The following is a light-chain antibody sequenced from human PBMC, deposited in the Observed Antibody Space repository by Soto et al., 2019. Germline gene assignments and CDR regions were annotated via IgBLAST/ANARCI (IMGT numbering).Light chain of an antibody. CDR2: LNSDGSH. J-gene: IGLJ7*01. CDR3: QTWGTGIVI. V-gene: IGLV4-69*01. Sequence: QAVVTQPPSASASLGASVKLTCTLSSGHSSYAIAWHQQQPEKGPRYLMKLNSDGSHSKGDGIPDRFSGSSSGAERYLTISSLQSEDEADYYCQTWGTGIVIFGGGTQLTVL. CDR1: SGHSSYA.